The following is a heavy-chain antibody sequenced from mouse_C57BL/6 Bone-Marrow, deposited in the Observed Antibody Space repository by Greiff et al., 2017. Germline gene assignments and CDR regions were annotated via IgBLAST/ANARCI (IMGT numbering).Heavy chain of an antibody. Sequence: QVQLQQSGPELVKPGASVKISCKASGYAFSSSWMNWVKQRPGKGLEWIGRIYPGDGDTNYNGKFKGKATLTADKSSSTAYMQLSSLTAEDSAVYFGARGDSSGYRFAYWGQGTLGTVSA. V-gene: IGHV1-82*01. D-gene: IGHD3-2*02. CDR2: IYPGDGDT. CDR3: ARGDSSGYRFAY. CDR1: GYAFSSSW. J-gene: IGHJ3*01.